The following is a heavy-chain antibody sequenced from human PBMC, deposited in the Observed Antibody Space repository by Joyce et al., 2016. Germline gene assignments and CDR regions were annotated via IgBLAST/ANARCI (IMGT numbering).Heavy chain of an antibody. Sequence: QVQLVQSGAEVKQPGTSVKVSCQVSGGSFNNYAINWVRQAPGQGLAWMGGISPLFGIVKYAQKFQGRVTIIADKSTATSHMELRSLRSEDTAVYYCARLEVGGRSNWFDPWGQGTLVTVSS. CDR2: ISPLFGIV. J-gene: IGHJ5*02. D-gene: IGHD2-15*01. V-gene: IGHV1-69*17. CDR3: ARLEVGGRSNWFDP. CDR1: GGSFNNYA.